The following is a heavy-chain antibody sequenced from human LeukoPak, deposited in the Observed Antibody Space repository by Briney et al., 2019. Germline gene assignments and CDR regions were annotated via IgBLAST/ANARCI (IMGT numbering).Heavy chain of an antibody. D-gene: IGHD2-21*02. CDR2: ISYDGSNK. V-gene: IGHV3-30*18. CDR1: GFIFNNYG. CDR3: AKDWAPYCGGDCYFNY. Sequence: PGGSLRLSCAASGFIFNNYGMRWVRQAPGKGLEWVAVISYDGSNKNYADSVKGRFTISRDSSKNTLYLQMNSLRVEDTAVYYCAKDWAPYCGGDCYFNYWGQGTLVTVSS. J-gene: IGHJ4*02.